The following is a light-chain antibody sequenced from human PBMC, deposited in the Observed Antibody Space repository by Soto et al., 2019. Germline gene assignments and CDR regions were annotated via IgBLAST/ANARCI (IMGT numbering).Light chain of an antibody. CDR3: QQSHSAPLT. CDR2: AAS. Sequence: QMTQSPSSLFASVGDRVTITCRASQSISSHLNWYQQKVGQTPRLLIYAASTLQSEVPPRFSGSGSGTEFTLTISGLQREYFATYYCQQSHSAPLTFGGGTTIQIK. V-gene: IGKV1-39*01. CDR1: QSISSH. J-gene: IGKJ4*01.